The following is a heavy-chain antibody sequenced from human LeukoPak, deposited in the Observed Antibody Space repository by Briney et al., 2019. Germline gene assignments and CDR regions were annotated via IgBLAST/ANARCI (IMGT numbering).Heavy chain of an antibody. J-gene: IGHJ5*02. Sequence: PSETLSLTCTVSGGSISSYYWSWIRQPAGKGLEWIGRIYTSGSTNYNPSLKSRVTISVDTSKNQFSLKLSSVTAADTAVYYCARFPDPELGIGWFDPWGQGTLVTVSS. V-gene: IGHV4-4*07. D-gene: IGHD7-27*01. CDR2: IYTSGST. CDR1: GGSISSYY. CDR3: ARFPDPELGIGWFDP.